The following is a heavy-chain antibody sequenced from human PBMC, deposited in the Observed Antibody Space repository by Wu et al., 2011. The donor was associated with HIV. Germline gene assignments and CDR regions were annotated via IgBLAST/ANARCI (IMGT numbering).Heavy chain of an antibody. CDR3: ARAPGHYYGSWYFDL. D-gene: IGHD3-10*01. V-gene: IGHV1-69*05. CDR1: GGTFSSHA. J-gene: IGHJ2*01. Sequence: QVQLVQSGAEVKKPGSSVKVSCKASGGTFSSHAIGWVRQAPGQGLEWMGRIIPIFGTANYAQKFQGRVTITTDESTSTAYMELSSLRSEDTAVYYCARAPGHYYGSWYFDLWGRGTLITVSS. CDR2: IIPIFGTA.